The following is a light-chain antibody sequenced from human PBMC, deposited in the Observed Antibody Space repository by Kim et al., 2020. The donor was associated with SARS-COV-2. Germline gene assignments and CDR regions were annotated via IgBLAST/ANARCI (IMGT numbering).Light chain of an antibody. V-gene: IGKV3-20*01. J-gene: IGKJ1*01. CDR2: GAS. Sequence: SLSPGERATLSCRASQSVRSSHLAWFQQKPGHAPRLLIYGASSRATGIPDRFSGSGSGTDFTLTISRLEPEDFAVYYCQQYGTAWTFGQGTKVDIK. CDR3: QQYGTAWT. CDR1: QSVRSSH.